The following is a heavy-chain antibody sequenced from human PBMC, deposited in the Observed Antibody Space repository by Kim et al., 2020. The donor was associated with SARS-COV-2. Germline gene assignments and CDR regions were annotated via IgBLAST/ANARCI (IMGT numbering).Heavy chain of an antibody. CDR3: ARDRAVHGSKKAFGWFDP. J-gene: IGHJ5*02. Sequence: SVKVSCKASGGIFNSYAISWVRQAPGQGLEWMGGIIPIQATTNYAQKFQGRVTISADQRTSTAYMELSSLRFEDTAVYYCARDRAVHGSKKAFGWFDPWGQGTLVTVSS. CDR1: GGIFNSYA. D-gene: IGHD1-1*01. CDR2: IIPIQATT. V-gene: IGHV1-69*10.